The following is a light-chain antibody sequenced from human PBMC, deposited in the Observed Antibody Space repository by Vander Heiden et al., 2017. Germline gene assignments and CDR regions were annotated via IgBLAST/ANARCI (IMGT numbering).Light chain of an antibody. CDR1: QDISRW. V-gene: IGKV1-5*03. Sequence: DIQMTQSPSTLPASLGDRVTITCRASQDISRWLAWYQQKPGKAPNLLIYKTSTLESGVPSRFSGSGAATEFTLTISSLQPDDVATYYCQQYNSRISFGQGTRVEIK. CDR2: KTS. CDR3: QQYNSRIS. J-gene: IGKJ5*01.